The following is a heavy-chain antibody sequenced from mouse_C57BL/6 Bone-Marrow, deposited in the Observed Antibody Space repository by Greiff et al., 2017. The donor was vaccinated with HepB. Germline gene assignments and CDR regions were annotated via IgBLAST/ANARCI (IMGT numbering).Heavy chain of an antibody. CDR1: GFTFSDYY. V-gene: IGHV5-12*01. Sequence: EVQGVESGGGLVQPGGSLKLSCAASGFTFSDYYMYWVRQTPEKRLEWVAYISNGGGSTYYPDTVKGRFTISRDNAKNTLYLQMSRLKSEDTAMYYCARHDTTVPHYAMDYWGQGTSVTVSS. CDR3: ARHDTTVPHYAMDY. J-gene: IGHJ4*01. CDR2: ISNGGGST. D-gene: IGHD1-1*01.